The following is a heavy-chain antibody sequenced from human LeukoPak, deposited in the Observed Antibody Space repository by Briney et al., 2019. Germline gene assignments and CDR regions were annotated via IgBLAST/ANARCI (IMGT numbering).Heavy chain of an antibody. V-gene: IGHV3-21*01. J-gene: IGHJ4*02. Sequence: GGSLRLSCAASGFTFSSYSMNWVRQAPGKGLERVSSISSSSSYIYYADSVKGRFTISRDNAKNSLYLQMNSLRAEDTAVYYCARGIAVAGRAIAYYFDYWGQGTLVTVSS. CDR3: ARGIAVAGRAIAYYFDY. CDR1: GFTFSSYS. D-gene: IGHD6-19*01. CDR2: ISSSSSYI.